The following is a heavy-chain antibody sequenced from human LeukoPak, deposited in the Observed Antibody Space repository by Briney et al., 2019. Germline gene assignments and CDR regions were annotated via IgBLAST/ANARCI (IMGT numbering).Heavy chain of an antibody. CDR3: ARRTYSGTYYYFDY. J-gene: IGHJ4*02. CDR2: INSDGSTT. CDR1: GFSISTYW. D-gene: IGHD1-26*01. V-gene: IGHV3-74*01. Sequence: GGSLRLSCAASGFSISTYWMHWVRQAPGKGLVWVSRINSDGSTTSYADSVKGRFTIYRDNAKNTLYLQMNSLRAEDTAVYYCARRTYSGTYYYFDYWGQGTLVTVSS.